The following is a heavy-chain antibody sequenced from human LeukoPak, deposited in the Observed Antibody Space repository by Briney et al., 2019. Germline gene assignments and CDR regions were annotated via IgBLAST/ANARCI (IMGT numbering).Heavy chain of an antibody. Sequence: GGSLRLSCAASGFTFSSYAMSWVRQAPGKGLEWVSAIIGSGGSTYYADSVKGLFTISRDNSKNTLYLQMNSLRAEDTAVYYCASNKRTYYDFWSGYYNDYWGQGTLVTVSS. CDR2: IIGSGGST. D-gene: IGHD3-3*01. V-gene: IGHV3-23*01. CDR3: ASNKRTYYDFWSGYYNDY. CDR1: GFTFSSYA. J-gene: IGHJ4*02.